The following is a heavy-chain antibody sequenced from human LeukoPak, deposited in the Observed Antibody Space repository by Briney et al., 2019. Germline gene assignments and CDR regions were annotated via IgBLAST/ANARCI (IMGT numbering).Heavy chain of an antibody. V-gene: IGHV3-30*18. CDR1: GFTFSSYG. D-gene: IGHD5-18*01. CDR3: AKGAHTAEN. Sequence: SGGSLRLSCAVSGFTFSSYGMHWVRQAPGKGLEWVAVISYDGSNKYYADSVKGRFTISRDNSKNTLYLQMNSLRAEDTAVYYCAKGAHTAENWGQGTLVTVSS. J-gene: IGHJ4*02. CDR2: ISYDGSNK.